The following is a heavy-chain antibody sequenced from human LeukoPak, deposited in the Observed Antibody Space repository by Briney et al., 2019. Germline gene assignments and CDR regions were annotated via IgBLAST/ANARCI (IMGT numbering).Heavy chain of an antibody. Sequence: SETLSLTCTVSGGSISSNTYYWGWIRQPPGKGLEWIGSIYYSGSTYYNPSLKSRVTISVDTSKNQFSLKLSSVTAADTAVYYCARVKDSSSSGVDYWGQGTLVTVSS. CDR3: ARVKDSSSSGVDY. V-gene: IGHV4-39*07. D-gene: IGHD6-6*01. CDR2: IYYSGST. CDR1: GGSISSNTYY. J-gene: IGHJ4*02.